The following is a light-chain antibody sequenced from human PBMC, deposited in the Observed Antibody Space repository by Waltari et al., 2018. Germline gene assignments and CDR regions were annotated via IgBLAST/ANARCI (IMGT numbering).Light chain of an antibody. CDR2: LSN. CDR3: AAWDDTLSGVV. J-gene: IGLJ2*01. Sequence: QSVVPQPPSASGTPGQTVTISCSGSISNIGSNSVNWYQHLPGTAPRLLIYLSNGRPSRVPDRFSGSKSGTSASLAISGLQSEDEADYYCAAWDDTLSGVVFGGGTKLTVL. V-gene: IGLV1-44*01. CDR1: ISNIGSNS.